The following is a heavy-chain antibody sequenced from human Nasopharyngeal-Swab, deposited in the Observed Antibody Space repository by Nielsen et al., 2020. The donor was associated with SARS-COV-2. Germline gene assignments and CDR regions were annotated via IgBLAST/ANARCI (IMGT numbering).Heavy chain of an antibody. J-gene: IGHJ4*02. V-gene: IGHV3-74*01. CDR2: INSDGSST. CDR1: GFTLCSYW. Sequence: EALKLSCAASGFTLCSYWMHWVRQAPGKGLMWVSRINSDGSSTTYADSVKGRFTISRDNAKNTLYLQMNSLRAEDTAVYYCARAGNGDYVPPDYWGQGTLVTVSS. CDR3: ARAGNGDYVPPDY. D-gene: IGHD4-17*01.